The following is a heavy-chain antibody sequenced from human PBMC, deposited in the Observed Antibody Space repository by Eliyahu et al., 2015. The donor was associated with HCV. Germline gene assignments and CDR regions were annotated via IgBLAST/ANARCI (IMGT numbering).Heavy chain of an antibody. J-gene: IGHJ6*02. D-gene: IGHD3-3*02. Sequence: QVQLQESGPGLVKPSETLSLTCTVSGASINATXYYGGAYXRPPXHYIPILKXRVXSGSPYYNPSLKSRVTISMDTSNDHFSLKLSSVTAADAAIYFCARHHEILHHLRSVPGGVDVWGQGTAVTVSS. CDR2: RVXSGSP. CDR1: GASINATXYY. CDR3: ARHHEILHHLRSVPGGVDV. V-gene: IGHV4-39*01.